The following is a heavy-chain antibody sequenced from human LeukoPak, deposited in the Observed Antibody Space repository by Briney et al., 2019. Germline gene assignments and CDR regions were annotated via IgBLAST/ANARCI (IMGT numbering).Heavy chain of an antibody. Sequence: LRLSCAPSGFTFSRHGMHWVRQAPGKGLEWLGEINHSGSTNYNPSLKSRVTISVDTSKNQFSLKLSSVTAADTAVYYCARTPRLYYYDSSGYYHFTNWFDPWGQGTLVTVSS. CDR1: GFTFSRHG. V-gene: IGHV4-34*01. J-gene: IGHJ5*02. D-gene: IGHD3-22*01. CDR2: INHSGST. CDR3: ARTPRLYYYDSSGYYHFTNWFDP.